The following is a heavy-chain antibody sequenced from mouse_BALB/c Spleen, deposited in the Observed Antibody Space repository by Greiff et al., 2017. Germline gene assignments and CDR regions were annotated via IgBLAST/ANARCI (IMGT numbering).Heavy chain of an antibody. CDR1: GDSITSGY. CDR2: ISYSGSI. Sequence: EVQWVESGPSLVKPSQTLSLTCSVTGDSITSGYWTWIRKFPGNNLEYMGYISYSGSIYYNPSLKSRISITRDTAKNQYYLQLNSVTTEDTATYYYALITTASYYFDYWGQGTTLTVSS. J-gene: IGHJ2*01. V-gene: IGHV3-8*02. CDR3: ALITTASYYFDY. D-gene: IGHD1-2*01.